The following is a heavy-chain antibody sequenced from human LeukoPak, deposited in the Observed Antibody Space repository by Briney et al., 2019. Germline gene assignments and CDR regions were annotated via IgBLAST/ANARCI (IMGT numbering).Heavy chain of an antibody. Sequence: GESLRLSCAASGFTFSSYAMSWVRQAPGKGLEWVAHIKEDGGEKYHVDPVKGRFTISRDNAKNSLYLQMNSLRAEDTAMYYCVRDRGYCSGGTCYALWDYWGQGTLVTVSS. CDR2: IKEDGGEK. V-gene: IGHV3-7*01. CDR3: VRDRGYCSGGTCYALWDY. J-gene: IGHJ4*02. CDR1: GFTFSSYA. D-gene: IGHD2-15*01.